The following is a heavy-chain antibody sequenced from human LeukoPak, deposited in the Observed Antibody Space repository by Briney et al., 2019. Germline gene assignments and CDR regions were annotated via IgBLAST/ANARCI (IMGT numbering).Heavy chain of an antibody. V-gene: IGHV4-38-2*01. CDR2: IYHSGST. J-gene: IGHJ4*02. Sequence: KPSETLSLTCAVSGYSISSGYYWGWIRQPPGKGLEWIGSIYHSGSTYYNPSLKSRVTISVDTSKNQFSLKLSSVTAADPPVYYCARXXXXXSWXAXXWXQXTLVTVSS. D-gene: IGHD6-6*01. CDR1: GYSISSGYY. CDR3: ARXXXXXSWXAXX.